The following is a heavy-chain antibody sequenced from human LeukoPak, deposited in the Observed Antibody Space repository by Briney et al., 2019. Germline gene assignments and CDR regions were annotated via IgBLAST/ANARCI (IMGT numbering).Heavy chain of an antibody. CDR1: GFTFSDHY. J-gene: IGHJ4*02. CDR2: TRNKANSYTI. Sequence: GGSLRLSCAVSGFTFSDHYMDWVRQAPGKGLEWVGRTRNKANSYTIEYAASVKGRFTISRDDSKNLLYLQMHSLKAEDTAVYYCARAETSSTSFVIFDYWGQGTLVTVSS. CDR3: ARAETSSTSFVIFDY. D-gene: IGHD2-2*01. V-gene: IGHV3-72*01.